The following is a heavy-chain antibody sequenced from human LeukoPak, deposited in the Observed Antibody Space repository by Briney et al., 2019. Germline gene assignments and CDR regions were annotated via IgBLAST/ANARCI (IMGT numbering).Heavy chain of an antibody. CDR1: GFTFSSYE. D-gene: IGHD2-15*01. Sequence: GGSLRLSCAASGFTFSSYEMNWVRQAPGKGLEWVSYISSSGSTIYYADSVKGRFTISRDNSKNTLYLQMNSLRAEDTAVYYCAKERYCSGGRCYSGTEVFDYWGQGALVTVSS. J-gene: IGHJ4*02. V-gene: IGHV3-48*03. CDR3: AKERYCSGGRCYSGTEVFDY. CDR2: ISSSGSTI.